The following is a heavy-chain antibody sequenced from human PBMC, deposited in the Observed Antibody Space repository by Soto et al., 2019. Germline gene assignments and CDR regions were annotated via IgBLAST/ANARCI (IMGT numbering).Heavy chain of an antibody. D-gene: IGHD3-22*01. CDR1: GGSISSGGYY. V-gene: IGHV4-31*03. CDR3: ARVLQSYYYDSSGYMT. CDR2: IYYSGST. Sequence: PSETLSLTCTVSGGSISSGGYYWSWIRQHPGKGLEWIGYIYYSGSTYYNPSLKSRVTISVDTPKNQFSLKLSSVTAADTAVYYCARVLQSYYYDSSGYMTWGQGTLVTVS. J-gene: IGHJ5*02.